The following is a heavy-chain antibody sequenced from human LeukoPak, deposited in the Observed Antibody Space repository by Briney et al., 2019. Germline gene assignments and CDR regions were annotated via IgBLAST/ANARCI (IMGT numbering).Heavy chain of an antibody. V-gene: IGHV3-64*04. D-gene: IGHD4-17*01. CDR2: MTSNGGST. CDR1: GFTFSTYP. Sequence: PGGSLRLFCSASGFTFSTYPMHWVRQAPGKGLEYVSAMTSNGGSTYYADAVKGRFTISRDNSKNTLYLEMNSLRAEDTAVYYCAKAFTVTRVYNCLDPWGQGTLVTVSS. J-gene: IGHJ5*02. CDR3: AKAFTVTRVYNCLDP.